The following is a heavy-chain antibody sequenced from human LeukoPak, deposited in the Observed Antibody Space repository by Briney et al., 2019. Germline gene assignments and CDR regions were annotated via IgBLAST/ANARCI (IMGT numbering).Heavy chain of an antibody. CDR3: ARGSSWYRHFAY. CDR1: GGSFSGYY. J-gene: IGHJ4*02. CDR2: INHSGST. Sequence: PSETLSLTCAVYGGSFSGYYWSWIRQPPGKGLEWIGEINHSGSTNYNPSLKSRVTISVDTSKNQFSLKLSSVTAADTAVYYCARGSSWYRHFAYWGQGTLVTVSS. D-gene: IGHD6-13*01. V-gene: IGHV4-34*01.